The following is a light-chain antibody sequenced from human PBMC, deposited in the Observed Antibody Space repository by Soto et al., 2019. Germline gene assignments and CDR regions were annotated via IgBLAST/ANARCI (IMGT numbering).Light chain of an antibody. CDR3: QHYKRDSPT. J-gene: IGKJ1*01. Sequence: DIQMTQCPPTLFAFVGDRVTLTCRASQRSPGWVDWYQQKPGKAPKLLIDYASSLEVLGPSMFSGSGSVTEFTLTSSSLQPDDFATYSCQHYKRDSPTFGQGTKVDIK. CDR1: QRSPGW. V-gene: IGKV1-5*01. CDR2: YAS.